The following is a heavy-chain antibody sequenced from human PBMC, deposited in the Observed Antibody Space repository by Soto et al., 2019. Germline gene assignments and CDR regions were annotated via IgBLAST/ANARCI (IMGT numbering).Heavy chain of an antibody. J-gene: IGHJ4*02. D-gene: IGHD3-16*01. CDR3: AKDWSGGSYVIDN. V-gene: IGHV3-30*18. CDR2: ISNDGNRK. Sequence: QVQLVESGGGVVQPGESLRLSCAASGFTFSENGMHWVRQAPGKGLEWVALISNDGNRKYYSDSVKGRLTISRDNSKNTLFAQMNSLRAKDTAVYYCAKDWSGGSYVIDNWGQGALVTVSS. CDR1: GFTFSENG.